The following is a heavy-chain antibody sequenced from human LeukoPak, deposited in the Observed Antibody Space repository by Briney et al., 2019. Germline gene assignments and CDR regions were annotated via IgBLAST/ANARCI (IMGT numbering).Heavy chain of an antibody. Sequence: GGSLRLSCAASGFTFTTDPMHWGRQTPGKGLGWLGVLSYDGTDWYYADSVRGRSTISRDNSKKALYLQMNSLTREDTAVYYCARGTPAVAGIDYWGLGTLVTVSS. J-gene: IGHJ4*02. CDR1: GFTFTTDP. V-gene: IGHV3-30*04. CDR3: ARGTPAVAGIDY. D-gene: IGHD6-19*01. CDR2: LSYDGTDW.